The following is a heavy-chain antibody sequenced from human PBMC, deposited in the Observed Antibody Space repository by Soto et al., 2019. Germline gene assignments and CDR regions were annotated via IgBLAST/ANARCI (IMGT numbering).Heavy chain of an antibody. Sequence: GSLRLSCAASGFTFSDYYMSWIRQAPGKGLEWVSYISSSGSTIYYADSVKGRFTISRDNAKNSLYLQMNSLRAEDTAVYYCARGLVVPAAANWFDPWGQGTLVTVSS. J-gene: IGHJ5*02. CDR2: ISSSGSTI. V-gene: IGHV3-11*01. CDR1: GFTFSDYY. CDR3: ARGLVVPAAANWFDP. D-gene: IGHD2-2*01.